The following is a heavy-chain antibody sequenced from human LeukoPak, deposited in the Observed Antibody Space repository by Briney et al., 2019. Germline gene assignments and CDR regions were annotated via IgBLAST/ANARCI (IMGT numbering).Heavy chain of an antibody. V-gene: IGHV5-51*01. Sequence: GESLQISCKGSGYSFTSYWIGWVRQMPGKGLEWMGIIYPGDSDTRYSPSFQGQVTISADKSISTAYLQWSSLKASDTAMYYCARYDYYGSGRKYYFDYWGQGTLVTVSS. CDR3: ARYDYYGSGRKYYFDY. CDR1: GYSFTSYW. J-gene: IGHJ4*02. D-gene: IGHD3-10*01. CDR2: IYPGDSDT.